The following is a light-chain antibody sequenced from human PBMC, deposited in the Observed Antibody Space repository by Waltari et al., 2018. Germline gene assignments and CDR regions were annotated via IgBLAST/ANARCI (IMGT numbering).Light chain of an antibody. V-gene: IGLV2-23*02. J-gene: IGLJ3*02. CDR3: CSYAGSSTWV. CDR1: PSAAGGANY. CDR2: DVS. Sequence: ALPRPASGPRLHAQCPSLLWTRPPSAAGGANYVHWYQQHPAKAPKLMIYDVSKRPSGVSNRFSGSKSGNTASLTISGLQAEDEADYYCCSYAGSSTWVFGGGTKLTVL.